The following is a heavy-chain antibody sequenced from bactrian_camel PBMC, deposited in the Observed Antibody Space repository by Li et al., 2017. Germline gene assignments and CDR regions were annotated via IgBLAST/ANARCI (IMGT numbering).Heavy chain of an antibody. CDR3: VFQLVVVDLLEENIWGHSY. J-gene: IGHJ4*01. D-gene: IGHD2*01. Sequence: HVQLVESGGGSVQAGRSLRLSCASSGSIVGTMCMGWFRQAPGRERELVASMDTGRNETYYTASAKGRFTISTDNAKNTASLQMSSLKSEDTGLYYCVFQLVVVDLLEENIWGHSYWGQGTQVTVS. CDR2: MDTGRNET. V-gene: IGHV3S54*01. CDR1: GSIVGTMC.